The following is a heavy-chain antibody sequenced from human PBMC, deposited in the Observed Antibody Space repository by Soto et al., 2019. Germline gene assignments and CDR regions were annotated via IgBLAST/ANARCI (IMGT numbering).Heavy chain of an antibody. CDR1: GYTFTSYY. CDR3: ARRGFGELLQYYYYYGMDV. D-gene: IGHD3-10*01. CDR2: INPSGGST. V-gene: IGHV1-46*01. J-gene: IGHJ6*02. Sequence: ASVKVSCKASGYTFTSYYMHWVRQAPGQGLEWMGIINPSGGSTSYAQKFQGRVTMTRDTSTSTAYMELSSLRSEDTAVYYCARRGFGELLQYYYYYGMDVWGQGTTVTVSS.